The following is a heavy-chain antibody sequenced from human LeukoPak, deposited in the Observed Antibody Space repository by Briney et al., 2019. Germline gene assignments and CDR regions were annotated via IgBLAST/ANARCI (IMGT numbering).Heavy chain of an antibody. V-gene: IGHV3-48*04. Sequence: GGSLRLSCAASGFTFSGHNMNWVRQAPGKGLEWISFVSISSGTIYYADSVNGRFRISRDNAKSSLDLEMNSLRAEDTAVYYCARGGLWELLPFDYWGQGTLVTVSS. J-gene: IGHJ4*02. D-gene: IGHD1-26*01. CDR3: ARGGLWELLPFDY. CDR1: GFTFSGHN. CDR2: VSISSGTI.